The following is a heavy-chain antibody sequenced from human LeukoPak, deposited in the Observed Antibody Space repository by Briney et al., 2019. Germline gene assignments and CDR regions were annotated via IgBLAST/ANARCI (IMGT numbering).Heavy chain of an antibody. CDR3: ARVEPTYYDILTGYYMGGYFDY. V-gene: IGHV4-39*07. CDR2: IYYSGST. Sequence: SETLSLTCTVSGGSISSSSYYWGWIRQPPGKGLEWIGSIYYSGSTYYNSSLKSRVTISVDTSKNQFSLKLSSVTAADTAVYYCARVEPTYYDILTGYYMGGYFDYWGQGTLVTVSS. CDR1: GGSISSSSYY. D-gene: IGHD3-9*01. J-gene: IGHJ4*02.